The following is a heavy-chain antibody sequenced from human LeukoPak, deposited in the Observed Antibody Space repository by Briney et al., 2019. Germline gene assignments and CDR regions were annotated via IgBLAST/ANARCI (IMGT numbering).Heavy chain of an antibody. CDR3: ARVGYYARAFDI. CDR2: IYYSGST. CDR1: GGSVSSGSYY. Sequence: SETLSLTCTVSGGSVSSGSYYWSWIRQPPGKGWEWIGYIYYSGSTNYNPSLKSRVTISVDTSKNQFSLKQSSVSAADTGVYYCARVGYYARAFDIWGQGTMVTVSS. J-gene: IGHJ3*02. D-gene: IGHD3-10*01. V-gene: IGHV4-61*01.